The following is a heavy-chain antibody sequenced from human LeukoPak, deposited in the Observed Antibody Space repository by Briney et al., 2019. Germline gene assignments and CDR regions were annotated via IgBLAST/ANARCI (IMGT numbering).Heavy chain of an antibody. CDR2: INPNSGGT. CDR1: GYTFTGYY. J-gene: IGHJ4*02. CDR3: ARDPSLGDY. V-gene: IGHV1-2*02. Sequence: ASVKVSCKASGYTFTGYYMHWVRQAPGQGLGWMGRINPNSGGTNYAQKFQGRVTMTGDTSISTAYMELSNLTSDDTAVFYCARDPSLGDYWGQGTLVTVSS. D-gene: IGHD3-16*01.